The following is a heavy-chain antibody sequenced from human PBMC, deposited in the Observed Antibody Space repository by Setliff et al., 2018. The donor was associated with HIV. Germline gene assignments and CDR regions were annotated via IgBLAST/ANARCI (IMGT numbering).Heavy chain of an antibody. D-gene: IGHD5-12*01. CDR3: AKTVATTPYAFDI. Sequence: SETLSLTCTVSGYSISSGYYWGWIRQPPGKGLEWIGSIYHSGSTYYNPSLKSRVTISVDTSKNQFSLKLSSVTAADTAVYYCAKTVATTPYAFDIWGQGTMVTVS. J-gene: IGHJ3*02. CDR1: GYSISSGYY. V-gene: IGHV4-38-2*02. CDR2: IYHSGST.